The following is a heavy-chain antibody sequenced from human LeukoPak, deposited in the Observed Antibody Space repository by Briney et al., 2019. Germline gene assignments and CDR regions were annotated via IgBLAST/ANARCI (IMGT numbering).Heavy chain of an antibody. Sequence: PGRSLRLSCAASGFTFNTFGMHWVRQAPGQGLEWVAAIWFDGSVKHYSDAVKGRFTISRDNSLNTLYLQMSSLRVEDTAIYYCAKDTAVQFLEPAFWGQGTLVTVSS. J-gene: IGHJ4*02. CDR3: AKDTAVQFLEPAF. D-gene: IGHD3-3*01. CDR2: IWFDGSVK. V-gene: IGHV3-33*06. CDR1: GFTFNTFG.